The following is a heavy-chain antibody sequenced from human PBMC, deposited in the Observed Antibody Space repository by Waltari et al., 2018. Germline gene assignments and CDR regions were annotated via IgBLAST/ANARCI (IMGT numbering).Heavy chain of an antibody. CDR3: AQLGTGH. J-gene: IGHJ1*01. V-gene: IGHV3-72*01. CDR2: IKRRVDSYAT. D-gene: IGHD1-1*01. CDR1: GSPFSDHY. Sequence: EAQLVESGGGLTQPGESLSLSCAAPGSPFSDHYMDWARLAPGKGLEWIGRIKRRVDSYATQYAASVKGRFIISRDDSTDSLYLQMNSLKAEDTAVYYCAQLGTGHWGQGTLVTVSS.